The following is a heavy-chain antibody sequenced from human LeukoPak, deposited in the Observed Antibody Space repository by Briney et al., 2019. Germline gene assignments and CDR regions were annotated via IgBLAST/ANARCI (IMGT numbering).Heavy chain of an antibody. D-gene: IGHD3-22*01. V-gene: IGHV3-30*04. Sequence: PGRSLRLSCAASGFTFSSYAMHWVRQAPGKGLEWVAVISYDGSNKYYADSVKGRFTISRDNSKNTLYLQMNSLRAEDTAVYYCARDRYYDSSGYYYIHYLDYWGQGTLVTVSS. CDR2: ISYDGSNK. CDR1: GFTFSSYA. J-gene: IGHJ4*02. CDR3: ARDRYYDSSGYYYIHYLDY.